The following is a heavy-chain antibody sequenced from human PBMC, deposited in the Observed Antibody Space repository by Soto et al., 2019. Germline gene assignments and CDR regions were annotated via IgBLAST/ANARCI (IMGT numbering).Heavy chain of an antibody. CDR1: GGSFSGYY. Sequence: PSETLSLTCAVYGGSFSGYYWSWIRQPPGKGLEWIGEINHSGSTNYNPSLKSRVTISVDTSKNQFSLKLSSVTAADTAAYYCARPPQYNWNDRRRAFDIWGQGTMVTVSS. CDR2: INHSGST. CDR3: ARPPQYNWNDRRRAFDI. D-gene: IGHD1-20*01. J-gene: IGHJ3*02. V-gene: IGHV4-34*01.